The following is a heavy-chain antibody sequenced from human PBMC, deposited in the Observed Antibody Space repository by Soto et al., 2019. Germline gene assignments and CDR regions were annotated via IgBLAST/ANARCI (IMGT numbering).Heavy chain of an antibody. CDR2: IKQDGSEK. V-gene: IGHV3-7*01. D-gene: IGHD2-8*01. CDR1: GFPFSSHW. Sequence: PGGSLRLSCAASGFPFSSHWMSWVRQTPGKGLEWVANIKQDGSEKYYVDSVKGRFTISRDNAKNSLYLQMNSLRVEDTAVYHCARDLCASGVCLDYWGQGTQVTVSS. CDR3: ARDLCASGVCLDY. J-gene: IGHJ4*02.